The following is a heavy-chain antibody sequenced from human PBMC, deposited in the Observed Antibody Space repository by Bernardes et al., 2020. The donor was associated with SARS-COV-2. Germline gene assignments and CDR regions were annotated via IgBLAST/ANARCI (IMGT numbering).Heavy chain of an antibody. CDR1: GISFSNYA. V-gene: IGHV3-23*01. Sequence: GGSLRLSCVASGISFSNYAMSWVRQAPGRGLEWVSVITGNGDITYYADSVKGRFTISRDNSKNTLYLQMNSLRAEDTAIYYCAKGSFGVVVRHAFDIWGQGTMVTVSS. D-gene: IGHD2-2*01. CDR2: ITGNGDIT. CDR3: AKGSFGVVVRHAFDI. J-gene: IGHJ3*02.